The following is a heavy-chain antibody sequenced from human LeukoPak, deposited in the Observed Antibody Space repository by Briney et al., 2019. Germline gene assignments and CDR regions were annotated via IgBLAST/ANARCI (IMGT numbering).Heavy chain of an antibody. D-gene: IGHD1-7*01. V-gene: IGHV4-61*01. J-gene: IGHJ4*02. CDR1: GGSISSSNYY. CDR2: IYYSGST. CDR3: ARRDLITGTTDY. Sequence: SETLSLTCTVSGGSISSSNYYWSWIRQPPGKGLEWIGYIYYSGSTNYNPSLKSRVTISVDTSKNQFSLKLSSVTAADTAVYYCARRDLITGTTDYWGQGILVTVSS.